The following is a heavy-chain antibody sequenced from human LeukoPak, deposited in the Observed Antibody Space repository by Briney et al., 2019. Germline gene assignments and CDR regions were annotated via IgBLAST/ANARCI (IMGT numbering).Heavy chain of an antibody. D-gene: IGHD3-3*01. CDR3: ARSRTIFAVVINWFDP. V-gene: IGHV4-38-2*01. Sequence: SETLSLTCAVSGYSISSGYYWGWIRQPPGKGLEWIGSIYHSGSTYYNPSLRSRVTISVDTSKNQFSLKLSSVTAADTAVYYCARSRTIFAVVINWFDPWGQGTLVTVSS. CDR1: GYSISSGYY. J-gene: IGHJ5*02. CDR2: IYHSGST.